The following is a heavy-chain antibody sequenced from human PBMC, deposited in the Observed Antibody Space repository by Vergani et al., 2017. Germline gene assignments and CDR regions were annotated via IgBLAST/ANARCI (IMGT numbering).Heavy chain of an antibody. V-gene: IGHV1-69*01. Sequence: QVQLVQSGAEVKKPGSSVKVSCKASVGTFSSYAISWVRQAPGQGLEWMGGIIPIFGTANYAQKFQGRVTITADESTSTAYMALSSLRSEYTAVYYCARDPAYCGGDCYSVRGAFDIWGQGTMVTVSS. CDR2: IIPIFGTA. CDR3: ARDPAYCGGDCYSVRGAFDI. D-gene: IGHD2-21*02. CDR1: VGTFSSYA. J-gene: IGHJ3*02.